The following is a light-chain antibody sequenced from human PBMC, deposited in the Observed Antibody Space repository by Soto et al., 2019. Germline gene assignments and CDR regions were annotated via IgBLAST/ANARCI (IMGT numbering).Light chain of an antibody. J-gene: IGKJ1*01. Sequence: DIQMTQSPPSLSASVGDRVTITCRASQTISNYLNWYQQKPGKAPVLLIFAASSFQSGVPSGFSGSRSGRNFALAISSLQPAHSAIYYSQQTYSVPPTFGLGAKVQI. CDR1: QTISNY. V-gene: IGKV1-39*01. CDR2: AAS. CDR3: QQTYSVPPT.